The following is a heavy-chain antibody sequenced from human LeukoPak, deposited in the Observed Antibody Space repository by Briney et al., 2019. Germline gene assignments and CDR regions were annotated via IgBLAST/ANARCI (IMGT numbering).Heavy chain of an antibody. CDR1: GFTFSSYS. D-gene: IGHD3-16*01. Sequence: AGGSLRLSCAASGFTFSSYSMNWVRQAPGKGLEWVSSISSSSSYIYYADSVKGRFTISRDNAKNSLYLQMNSLRAEDTAVYYCARDAGLGKAAYDYWGQGTLVTVSS. CDR2: ISSSSSYI. V-gene: IGHV3-21*01. J-gene: IGHJ4*02. CDR3: ARDAGLGKAAYDY.